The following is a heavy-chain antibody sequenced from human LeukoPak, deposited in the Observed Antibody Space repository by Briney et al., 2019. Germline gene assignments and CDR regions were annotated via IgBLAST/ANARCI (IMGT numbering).Heavy chain of an antibody. J-gene: IGHJ4*02. D-gene: IGHD6-6*01. CDR2: IGQSGSST. Sequence: GGSLRLSCAASGFTFNTHGMIWVRQAPGKGLEWLSSIGQSGSSTYYADSVKGRFTVSRDNSRNLVYLQMNSLRAEDTAIYYCAKRVPYSSSSVYFDSWGQGTLVTVSS. CDR3: AKRVPYSSSSVYFDS. CDR1: GFTFNTHG. V-gene: IGHV3-23*01.